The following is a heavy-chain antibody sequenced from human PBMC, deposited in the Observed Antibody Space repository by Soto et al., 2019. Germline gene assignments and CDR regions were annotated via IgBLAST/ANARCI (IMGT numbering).Heavy chain of an antibody. CDR3: ARLPRFGSENSLAFDM. CDR1: GGSISSSSYY. J-gene: IGHJ3*02. V-gene: IGHV4-39*07. CDR2: IYNSGTT. Sequence: SETLSLTCTVSGGSISSSSYYWGWLRQPPGKGLEWIACIYNSGTTYYNPSLKSRLTISIDMSNNHVYLNLTSVTSADTAVYYCARLPRFGSENSLAFDMWGQGTMVTVSS. D-gene: IGHD3-10*01.